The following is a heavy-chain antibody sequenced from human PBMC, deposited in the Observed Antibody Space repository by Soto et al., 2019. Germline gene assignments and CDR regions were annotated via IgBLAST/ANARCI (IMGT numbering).Heavy chain of an antibody. CDR1: GFTFSSYG. CDR3: AKAGGLNWFDP. V-gene: IGHV3-30*18. Sequence: HPGGSLRLSCAASGFTFSSYGMHWVRQAPGKGLEWVAVISYDGSNKYYADSVKGRFTISRDNSKNTLYLQMNSLRAEDTAVYYCAKAGGLNWFDPWGQGTLVTVSS. D-gene: IGHD3-16*01. CDR2: ISYDGSNK. J-gene: IGHJ5*02.